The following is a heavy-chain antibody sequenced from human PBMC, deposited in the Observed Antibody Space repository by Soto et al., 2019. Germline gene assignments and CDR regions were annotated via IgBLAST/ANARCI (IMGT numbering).Heavy chain of an antibody. CDR1: GFTFSSYA. CDR3: ATLLRFLEWLLH. J-gene: IGHJ4*02. CDR2: ISGSGGST. Sequence: GGSLRLSCAASGFTFSSYAMSWVRQAPGKGLEWVSAISGSGGSTYYADSVKGRFTISRDNSKNTLYLQMNSLRAEDTAVYYCATLLRFLEWLLHWGQGTLVTVSS. D-gene: IGHD3-3*01. V-gene: IGHV3-23*01.